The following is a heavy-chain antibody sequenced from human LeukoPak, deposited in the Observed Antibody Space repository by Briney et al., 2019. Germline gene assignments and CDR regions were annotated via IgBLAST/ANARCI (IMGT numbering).Heavy chain of an antibody. CDR2: TGNT. D-gene: IGHD6-19*01. V-gene: IGHV4-59*12. J-gene: IGHJ3*02. Sequence: PSETLSLTCAVSGGSISSYYWTWIRQPPGKGLEWIGFTGNTNSNPSLKSRVIISLETSKNQFSLNLNSVTAADTAVYFCAAGWGIDSFDIWGHGTMVIVSS. CDR1: GGSISSYY. CDR3: AAGWGIDSFDI.